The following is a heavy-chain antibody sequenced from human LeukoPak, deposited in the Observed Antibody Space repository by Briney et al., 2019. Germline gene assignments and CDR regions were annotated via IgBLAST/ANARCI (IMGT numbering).Heavy chain of an antibody. J-gene: IGHJ6*02. D-gene: IGHD2-2*01. CDR2: ISSSSSYI. CDR1: GFTFSSYS. CDR3: ARESSAMNYYYYYGMDV. Sequence: PGGSLRLSCAASGFTFSSYSMNWVRQAPGKGLEWVSSISSSSSYIYYADSVKGRFTISRDNAKNSLYLQMNSLRAEDTAVYYCARESSAMNYYYYYGMDVWGQGTTVTVSS. V-gene: IGHV3-21*01.